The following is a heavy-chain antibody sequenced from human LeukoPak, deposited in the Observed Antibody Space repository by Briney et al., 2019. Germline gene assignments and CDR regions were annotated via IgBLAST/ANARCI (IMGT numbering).Heavy chain of an antibody. Sequence: PSETLSLTCAVSGYSISSGYYWGWIRQSPGKGLEWIGNIYHSGITRYNSSLQGRITLSVDTSKNQFSLNLSSVTAADTAVYYCTRFSTASSRPAYYWGQGTLVIVSS. J-gene: IGHJ4*02. CDR2: IYHSGIT. CDR1: GYSISSGYY. V-gene: IGHV4-38-2*01. D-gene: IGHD1-14*01. CDR3: TRFSTASSRPAYY.